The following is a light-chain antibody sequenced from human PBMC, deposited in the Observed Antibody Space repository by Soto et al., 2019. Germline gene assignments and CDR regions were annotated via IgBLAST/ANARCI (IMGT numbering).Light chain of an antibody. V-gene: IGLV7-43*01. Sequence: QAVVTQEPSLTVSPGGTVTLTCASSTGAVTSGYYPNWFQQKPGQAPRALIYSTSNTHSWTPARFSGSLLVGKAALTLSGVQPEDEAEYYCLLYYGGAQMGVFGGGTKLTVL. CDR2: STS. J-gene: IGLJ3*02. CDR1: TGAVTSGYY. CDR3: LLYYGGAQMGV.